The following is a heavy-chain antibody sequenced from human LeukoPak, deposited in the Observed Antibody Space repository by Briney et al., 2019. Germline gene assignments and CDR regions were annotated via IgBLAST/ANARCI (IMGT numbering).Heavy chain of an antibody. V-gene: IGHV3-9*01. CDR3: AKDKGVYQEYFDY. CDR1: GFTFSSYS. CDR2: ISWNSGSI. J-gene: IGHJ4*02. D-gene: IGHD2-2*01. Sequence: PGGSLRLSCAASGFTFSSYSMNWVRQAPGKGLEWVSGISWNSGSIGYADSVKGRFTISRDNAKNSLYLQMNSLRAEDTALYYCAKDKGVYQEYFDYWGQGTLVTVSS.